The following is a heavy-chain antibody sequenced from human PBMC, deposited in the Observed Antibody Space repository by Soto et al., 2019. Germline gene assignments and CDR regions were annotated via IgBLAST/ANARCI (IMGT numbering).Heavy chain of an antibody. Sequence: SETLSLTCTVPGGSISSSSYYWGWIRQPPGKGLEWIGSIYYSGSTYYNPSLKSRVTISVDTSKNQFSLKLSSVTAADTAVYYCARQVRDGYNYYYYGMAVWGQGTTVT. CDR2: IYYSGST. J-gene: IGHJ6*02. D-gene: IGHD5-18*01. CDR1: GGSISSSSYY. CDR3: ARQVRDGYNYYYYGMAV. V-gene: IGHV4-39*01.